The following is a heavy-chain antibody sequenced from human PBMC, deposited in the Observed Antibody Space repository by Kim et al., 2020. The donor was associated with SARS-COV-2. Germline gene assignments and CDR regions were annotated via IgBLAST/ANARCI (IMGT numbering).Heavy chain of an antibody. D-gene: IGHD3-22*01. Sequence: SETLSLTCTVSGGSISSGGYYWSWIRQHPGKGLEWIGYIYYSGSTYYNPSLKSRVTISVDTSKNQFSLKLSSVTAADTAVYYGARARGGTMIVVVIGACDIGGKGTMVTVSS. CDR2: IYYSGST. J-gene: IGHJ3*02. CDR3: ARARGGTMIVVVIGACDI. V-gene: IGHV4-31*03. CDR1: GGSISSGGYY.